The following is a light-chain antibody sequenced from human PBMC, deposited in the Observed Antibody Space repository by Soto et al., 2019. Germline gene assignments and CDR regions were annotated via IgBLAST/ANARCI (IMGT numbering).Light chain of an antibody. CDR2: EVT. CDR1: SSDVGGFNY. J-gene: IGLJ1*01. CDR3: NSFRVSHLYV. V-gene: IGLV2-14*01. Sequence: QSVLTQPASVSGSPGQTLTISCTGTSSDVGGFNYVSWYQQYPGEAPKLIIFEVTHRPSGVSDRFSASKSGNTASLTISGLQAEDEADYYCNSFRVSHLYVFGTGTKLTVL.